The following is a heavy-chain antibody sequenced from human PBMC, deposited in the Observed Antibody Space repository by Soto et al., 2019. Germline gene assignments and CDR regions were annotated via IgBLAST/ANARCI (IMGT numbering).Heavy chain of an antibody. CDR2: IYDGGGS. CDR1: GASVTSGLYY. Sequence: QVQLQESGTGLVKPAETLSLTCSVSGASVTSGLYYWTWIRQPPGRGLEWMGFIYDGGGSNYSPSLIGRVTMSVASSQNHVSLNLTSVTAADTALYYCARAEGREFDYDDVWVTRVDWFDPWGQGTLVTVSS. V-gene: IGHV4-61*01. CDR3: ARAEGREFDYDDVWVTRVDWFDP. D-gene: IGHD3-16*01. J-gene: IGHJ5*02.